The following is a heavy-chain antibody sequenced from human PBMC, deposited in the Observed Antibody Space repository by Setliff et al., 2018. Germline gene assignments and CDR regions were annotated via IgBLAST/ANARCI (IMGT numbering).Heavy chain of an antibody. CDR1: GGTLRTYA. CDR3: ARGPISGSGTYYGSD. D-gene: IGHD3-10*01. Sequence: SVKVSCKTSGGTLRTYAFNWVRQAPGQGLEWVGGILPLFGSATYARKFQGRVTITADESTSTTYMEVSSLTSEDTAEYFCARGPISGSGTYYGSDWGQGTLVTVSS. CDR2: ILPLFGSA. V-gene: IGHV1-69*13. J-gene: IGHJ4*02.